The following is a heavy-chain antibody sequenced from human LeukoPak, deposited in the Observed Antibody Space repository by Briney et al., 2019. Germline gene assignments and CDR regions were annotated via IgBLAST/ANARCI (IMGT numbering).Heavy chain of an antibody. CDR1: GGSISSYY. CDR2: IYYSGST. Sequence: PSETLSLTCTVSGGSISSYYWSWIRQPPGKGLEWIGYIYYSGSTYYNPSLKSRVTISVDTSKNQLSLKLSSVTAADTAVYYCARLYYYDSSVYYYYGMDVWGQGTTVTVSS. D-gene: IGHD3-22*01. V-gene: IGHV4-30-4*01. CDR3: ARLYYYDSSVYYYYGMDV. J-gene: IGHJ6*02.